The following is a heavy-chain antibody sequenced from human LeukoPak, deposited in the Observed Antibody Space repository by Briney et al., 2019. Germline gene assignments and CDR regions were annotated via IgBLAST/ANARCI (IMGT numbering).Heavy chain of an antibody. V-gene: IGHV1-69*13. D-gene: IGHD1-1*01. CDR3: ARDENWKPDY. CDR1: GGTFSSYA. CDR2: IIPIFGTA. J-gene: IGHJ4*02. Sequence: ASVKVSCKASGGTFSSYAISWVRQAPGQGLEWMGGIIPIFGTANYAQKFQGRVTITADESTGTAYMELRNLRSDGTAVYYCARDENWKPDYWGQGTLVTVSS.